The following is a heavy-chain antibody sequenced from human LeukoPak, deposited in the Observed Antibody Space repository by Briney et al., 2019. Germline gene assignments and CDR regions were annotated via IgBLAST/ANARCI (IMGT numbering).Heavy chain of an antibody. V-gene: IGHV4-59*01. CDR1: GGSISSYY. CDR2: IYYSGST. D-gene: IGHD1-7*01. CDR3: ARGTSRRANPSGGGAFDI. J-gene: IGHJ3*02. Sequence: SETLSLTCTVSGGSISSYYWSWIRQPPGKGLEWIGYIYYSGSTNYNPSLKSRVTILVDTSKNQFSLRLSSVTAADTAVYYCARGTSRRANPSGGGAFDIWGQGTMVTVSS.